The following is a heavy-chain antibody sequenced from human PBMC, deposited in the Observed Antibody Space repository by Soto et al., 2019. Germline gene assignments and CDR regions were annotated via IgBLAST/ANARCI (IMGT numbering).Heavy chain of an antibody. CDR2: FIPIFAIA. V-gene: IGHV1-69*12. J-gene: IGHJ4*02. CDR1: GGTFSS. Sequence: QVQLVQSGAEVKKPGSSVKVSCKASGGTFSSSWVRQAPGQGLEWMGGFIPIFAIANYAQKFQGRVTITADESTSTVYMELSSLRSEDTAVYHCARSYDQFDYWGQGTLVTVSS. D-gene: IGHD5-12*01. CDR3: ARSYDQFDY.